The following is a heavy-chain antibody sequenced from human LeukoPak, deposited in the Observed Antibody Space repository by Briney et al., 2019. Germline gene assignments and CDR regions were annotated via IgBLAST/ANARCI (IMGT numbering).Heavy chain of an antibody. CDR1: GGSVSSGVYY. J-gene: IGHJ4*02. V-gene: IGHV4-31*03. D-gene: IGHD3-10*01. CDR2: IYYSGST. CDR3: ARLALGEVSSNYYRSGSN. Sequence: SETLSLTCTVSGGSVSSGVYYWSWIRHHPGKGLEWIGYIYYSGSTYYNPSLKSRVTISVDTSKNQFSLKLSSVTAADTAVYYCARLALGEVSSNYYRSGSNWGQGTLVTVSS.